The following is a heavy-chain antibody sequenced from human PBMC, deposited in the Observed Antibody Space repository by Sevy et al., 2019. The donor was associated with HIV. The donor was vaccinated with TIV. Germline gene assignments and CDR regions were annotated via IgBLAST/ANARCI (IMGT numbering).Heavy chain of an antibody. CDR2: IHYTGGT. CDR3: ASKRGYNDGPFDY. J-gene: IGHJ4*02. V-gene: IGHV4-30-4*01. D-gene: IGHD5-12*01. CDR1: GGTFTSSDSY. Sequence: SETLSLTCTVSGGTFTSSDSYWCWIRQPPGEGLEWIGYIHYTGGTYYNPFLKSRVAMSVETSEKQFSLKLSFLTAADTAVYYCASKRGYNDGPFDYWGQGTLVTVSS.